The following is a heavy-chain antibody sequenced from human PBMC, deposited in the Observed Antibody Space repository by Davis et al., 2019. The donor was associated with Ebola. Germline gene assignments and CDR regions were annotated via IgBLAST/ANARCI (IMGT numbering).Heavy chain of an antibody. CDR1: GSTFRNYA. Sequence: GESLKISCVASGSTFRNYAMHWVRQAPGKGLEWVAVVSHSERERFYADSVKGRFTISRDNSENTLYLQMNSLTADDTSVYYCARAGFDEVLDYWGQGTPVTVSS. D-gene: IGHD3-3*01. V-gene: IGHV3-30*04. CDR3: ARAGFDEVLDY. J-gene: IGHJ4*02. CDR2: VSHSERER.